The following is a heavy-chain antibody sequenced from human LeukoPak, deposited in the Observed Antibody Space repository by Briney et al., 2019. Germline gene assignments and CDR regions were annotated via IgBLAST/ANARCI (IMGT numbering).Heavy chain of an antibody. Sequence: TGGSLRLSCAASGFVFSSSAMSWVRQAPGKGLEWVSTISDSGYNTDYADSVKGRFAISRDASKNTVYLQMNSLRAEDTAVYYCAKAEYILGQGTMVTVSS. J-gene: IGHJ3*02. CDR1: GFVFSSSA. V-gene: IGHV3-23*01. CDR3: AKAEYI. CDR2: ISDSGYNT.